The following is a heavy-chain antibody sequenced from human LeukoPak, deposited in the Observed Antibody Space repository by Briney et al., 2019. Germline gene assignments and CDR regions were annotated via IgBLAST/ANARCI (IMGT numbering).Heavy chain of an antibody. CDR3: ARERGYGGTLDY. CDR1: GGSISSGSYC. Sequence: SETLSLTCTVSGGSISSGSYCWSWIRQPAGKGLEWIGRIYTSGSTNYNPSLKSRVTISLDTSKNQFSLNLSSVTAADTAVYYCARERGYGGTLDYWGQGTLVTLYS. CDR2: IYTSGST. D-gene: IGHD4-23*01. V-gene: IGHV4-61*02. J-gene: IGHJ4*02.